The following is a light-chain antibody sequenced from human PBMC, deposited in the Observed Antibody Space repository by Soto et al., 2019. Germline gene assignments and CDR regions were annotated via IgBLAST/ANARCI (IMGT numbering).Light chain of an antibody. CDR3: QHYYSWLGA. J-gene: IGKJ4*01. CDR2: DAS. Sequence: EIVLTQSPATLSFSPGERATLSCRASQSVSSYLAWYQQKPGQAPRLLIYDASNRATGTPARFSGSGSGTEFFLTISSLQSEDFAVYYCQHYYSWLGAFGEGTKVDIK. V-gene: IGKV3D-15*01. CDR1: QSVSSY.